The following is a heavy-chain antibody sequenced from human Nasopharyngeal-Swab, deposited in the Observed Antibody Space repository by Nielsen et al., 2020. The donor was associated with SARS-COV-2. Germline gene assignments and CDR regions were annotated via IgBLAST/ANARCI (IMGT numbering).Heavy chain of an antibody. CDR2: ISGSGGST. CDR3: AKDPYYDFWSGYYFDY. V-gene: IGHV3-23*01. Sequence: GALKISCAASGFTFSSYAMSWVRQAPGKGLEWVSAISGSGGSTYYADSVKGRFTISRDNSKNTLYLQMNSLRAEDTAVYYCAKDPYYDFWSGYYFDYWGQGTLVTVSS. J-gene: IGHJ4*02. D-gene: IGHD3-3*01. CDR1: GFTFSSYA.